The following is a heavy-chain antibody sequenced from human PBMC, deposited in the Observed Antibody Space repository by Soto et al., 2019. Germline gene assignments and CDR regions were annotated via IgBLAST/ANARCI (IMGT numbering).Heavy chain of an antibody. CDR2: VYYSVSV. CDR1: GVSLTGYH. D-gene: IGHD3-10*01. Sequence: KTXATLSLTCNVSGVSLTGYHWNWIRQPPGKTLEWIGFVYYSVSVSYNPSLKGRASISVDRSKNQFSLRLTSVTAADTAVYYCARRLNLGSFDQWGQGTLVTVSS. V-gene: IGHV4-59*01. J-gene: IGHJ5*02. CDR3: ARRLNLGSFDQ.